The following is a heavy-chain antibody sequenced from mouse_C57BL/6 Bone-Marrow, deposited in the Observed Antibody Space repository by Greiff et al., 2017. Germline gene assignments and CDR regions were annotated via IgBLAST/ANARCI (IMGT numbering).Heavy chain of an antibody. J-gene: IGHJ4*01. V-gene: IGHV2-2*01. D-gene: IGHD1-1*01. CDR2: IWSGGST. Sequence: QVQLQQSGPGLVQPSQSLSITCTVSGFSLTSYGVHWVRQSPGKGLEWLGVIWSGGSTDYNAAFISRLSISKDNSKSQVFFKMNSLQADDTAIYYCARGITTVVAPYAMDYWGQGTSVTVSS. CDR3: ARGITTVVAPYAMDY. CDR1: GFSLTSYG.